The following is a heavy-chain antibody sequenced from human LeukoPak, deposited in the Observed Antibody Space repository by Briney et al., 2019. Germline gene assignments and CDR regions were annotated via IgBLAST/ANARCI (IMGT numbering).Heavy chain of an antibody. CDR1: GFTFSSYA. CDR3: AKVGIVVVVPAEYFQH. CDR2: ISGSGGST. J-gene: IGHJ1*01. V-gene: IGHV3-23*01. Sequence: GGSLRLSCAASGFTFSSYAMSWVRQAPGKGPEWVSAISGSGGSTYYADSVKGRFTISRDNSKNTLYLQMNSLRAEDTAVYYCAKVGIVVVVPAEYFQHWGQGTLVTVSS. D-gene: IGHD2-2*01.